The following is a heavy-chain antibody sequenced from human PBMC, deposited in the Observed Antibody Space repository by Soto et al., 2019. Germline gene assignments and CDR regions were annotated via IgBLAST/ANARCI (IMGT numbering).Heavy chain of an antibody. Sequence: ASVKVSCKASGYTFTGYYMHWVRQAPGQGLEWMGWINPNSGGTNYAQKFQGWVTMTRDTSISTAYMELSRLRSDDTAVYYCARGNTAMVTRVYYYYYYYMDVWGKGTTVTVSS. CDR2: INPNSGGT. V-gene: IGHV1-2*04. CDR1: GYTFTGYY. D-gene: IGHD5-18*01. CDR3: ARGNTAMVTRVYYYYYYYMDV. J-gene: IGHJ6*03.